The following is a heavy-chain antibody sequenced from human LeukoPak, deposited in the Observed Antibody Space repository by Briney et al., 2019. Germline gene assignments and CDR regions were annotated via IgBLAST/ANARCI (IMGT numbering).Heavy chain of an antibody. D-gene: IGHD5-18*01. CDR3: ASLRGYSYGTLFDY. J-gene: IGHJ4*02. Sequence: GASVKVSCKASGYTFTGYYMHWVRQAPGQGLEWMGWINPNSGGTNYAQKFQGRVTMTRDTSISTAYMELSRLRFDDTAVYYCASLRGYSYGTLFDYWGQGTLVTVSS. CDR2: INPNSGGT. V-gene: IGHV1-2*02. CDR1: GYTFTGYY.